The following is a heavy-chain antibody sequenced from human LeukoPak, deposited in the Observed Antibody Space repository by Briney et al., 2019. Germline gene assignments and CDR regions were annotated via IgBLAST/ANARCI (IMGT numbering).Heavy chain of an antibody. D-gene: IGHD3-22*01. V-gene: IGHV4-59*12. J-gene: IGHJ6*02. CDR1: GGSISSYY. Sequence: PSETLSLTCTVSGGSISSYYWSWIRQPPGKGLEWIGYIYYSGSTNYNPSLKSRVTISVDTSKNQFSLKLSSVTAADTAVYYCARGRITMIVVVPYYYGMDVWGQGTTVTVSS. CDR2: IYYSGST. CDR3: ARGRITMIVVVPYYYGMDV.